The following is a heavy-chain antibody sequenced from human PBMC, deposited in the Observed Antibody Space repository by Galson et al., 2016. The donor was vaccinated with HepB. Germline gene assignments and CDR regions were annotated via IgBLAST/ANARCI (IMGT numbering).Heavy chain of an antibody. J-gene: IGHJ4*02. D-gene: IGHD4-17*01. CDR2: IYYDGSNK. CDR1: GHTFSGYA. Sequence: SLRLSCAASGHTFSGYAMHWVRQAPGKGLEWVAVIYYDGSNKNYADSVKGRFTISRDTSKNTLYLKMNSLRAEDTAGYYCARWETTVTNGCCDSWGQGTLGTVSA. V-gene: IGHV3-33*01. CDR3: ARWETTVTNGCCDS.